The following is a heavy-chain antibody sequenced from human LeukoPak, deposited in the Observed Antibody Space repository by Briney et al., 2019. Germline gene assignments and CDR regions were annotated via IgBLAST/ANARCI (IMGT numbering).Heavy chain of an antibody. CDR3: ARGLRTIFGVVTPHYYYYGMDV. Sequence: GASVTVSCKASGYTFTSYDINWVRQAPGQGLEWMGWMNPNSGNTGYAQKFQGRVTMTRNTSISTAYMELSSLRSEDTAVYYCARGLRTIFGVVTPHYYYYGMDVWGQGTTVTVSS. J-gene: IGHJ6*02. CDR1: GYTFTSYD. V-gene: IGHV1-8*01. D-gene: IGHD3-3*01. CDR2: MNPNSGNT.